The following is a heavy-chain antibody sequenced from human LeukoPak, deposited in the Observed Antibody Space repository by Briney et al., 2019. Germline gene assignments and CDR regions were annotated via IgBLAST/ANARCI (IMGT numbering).Heavy chain of an antibody. D-gene: IGHD4-17*01. CDR2: IFYSGST. CDR1: GGSISSYY. V-gene: IGHV4-59*12. CDR3: ARGTMTTVTYYFDY. J-gene: IGHJ4*02. Sequence: SETLSLTCTVSGGSISSYYRSWIRQPPGKGLEWIGYIFYSGSTNYNPSLKSRVTISVDTSKNQFSLKLSSVTAADTAVYYCARGTMTTVTYYFDYWGQGTLVTVSS.